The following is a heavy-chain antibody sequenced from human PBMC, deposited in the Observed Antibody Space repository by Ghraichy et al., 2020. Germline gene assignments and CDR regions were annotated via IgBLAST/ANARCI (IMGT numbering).Heavy chain of an antibody. CDR3: ARKPTTLRYYYGMDV. J-gene: IGHJ6*02. CDR2: INHSGST. CDR1: GGSFSGYY. Sequence: SETLSLTCAVYGGSFSGYYWSWIRQPPGKGLEWIGEINHSGSTNYNPSLKSRVTISVDTSKNQFSLKLSSVTAADTAVYYCARKPTTLRYYYGMDVWGQGTTVTVSS. D-gene: IGHD4-11*01. V-gene: IGHV4-34*01.